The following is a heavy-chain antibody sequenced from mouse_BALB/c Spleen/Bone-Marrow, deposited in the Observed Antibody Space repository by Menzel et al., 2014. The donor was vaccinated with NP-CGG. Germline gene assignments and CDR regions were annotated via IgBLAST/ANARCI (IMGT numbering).Heavy chain of an antibody. V-gene: IGHV1-5*01. CDR3: TRKLPAMDY. CDR1: GYSFTTFW. CDR2: IYPGNNDT. J-gene: IGHJ4*01. Sequence: EVMLLESGTVLARPGASVKMSCKASGYSFTTFWMHWVKQRPGQGLEWIGAIYPGNNDTSYNQKFKGKAKLTAVTSASTAYMELSSLTNEDSAVYYCTRKLPAMDYWGQGTSLTVSS. D-gene: IGHD1-1*01.